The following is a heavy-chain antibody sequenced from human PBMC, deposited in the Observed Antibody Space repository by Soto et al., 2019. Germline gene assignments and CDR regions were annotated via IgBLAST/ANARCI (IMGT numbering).Heavy chain of an antibody. Sequence: QVQFVQSGGGVVQPGKSLRLSCAASGVTFSRYAMHWVRQAPGERLEWVAVVFFDGNYKNYGDSVKGRFTVSRDNSKNTTYLQMNGLRPEDTGVYYGTKGGTVPFDDWGQGSLVIVSS. CDR2: VFFDGNYK. CDR1: GVTFSRYA. J-gene: IGHJ4*02. V-gene: IGHV3-30*18. D-gene: IGHD3-16*01. CDR3: TKGGTVPFDD.